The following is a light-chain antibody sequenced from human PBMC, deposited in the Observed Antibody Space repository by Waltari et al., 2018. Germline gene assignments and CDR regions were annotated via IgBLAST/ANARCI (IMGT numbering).Light chain of an antibody. J-gene: IGKJ1*01. CDR1: QSVSSY. CDR3: QQRSNWPWT. CDR2: DAS. Sequence: IVLTQSPATLSLSPGERATLSCRASQSVSSYLAWYQQKPGQAPRLLIYDASNRATGIPARFSGSGSGTDFTLTISSLEPEEFAVYYCQQRSNWPWTFGQGTKVEIK. V-gene: IGKV3-11*01.